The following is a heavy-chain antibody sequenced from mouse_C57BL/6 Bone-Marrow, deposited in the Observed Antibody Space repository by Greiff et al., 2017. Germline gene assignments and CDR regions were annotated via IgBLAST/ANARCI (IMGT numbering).Heavy chain of an antibody. CDR1: GFSLTSSG. CDR3: AKGRWLLPYYYAMDD. Sequence: VQLQQSGPGLVQPSQSLSITCTVSGFSLTSSGVHWVRQSPGKGLEWLGVIWRGGSTDYNAAFMSRLSITKDNSKSQVFFKMNSLQADDTAIYYCAKGRWLLPYYYAMDDWGQGTSVTVSS. D-gene: IGHD2-3*01. V-gene: IGHV2-5*01. CDR2: IWRGGST. J-gene: IGHJ4*01.